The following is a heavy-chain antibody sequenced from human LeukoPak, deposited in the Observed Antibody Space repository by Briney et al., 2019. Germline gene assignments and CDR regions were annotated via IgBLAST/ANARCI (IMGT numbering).Heavy chain of an antibody. CDR2: ISSSGSYI. J-gene: IGHJ4*02. V-gene: IGHV3-21*01. CDR3: ARSGYSSSWAIY. Sequence: GGSLRLSCAASGFTFSSYSMNWVRQAPGKGLEWVLSISSSGSYIYYADSVKGRFTISRDNARNSLYLQMNSLRAEDTAVYYCARSGYSSSWAIYWGQGTLVTVSS. CDR1: GFTFSSYS. D-gene: IGHD6-13*01.